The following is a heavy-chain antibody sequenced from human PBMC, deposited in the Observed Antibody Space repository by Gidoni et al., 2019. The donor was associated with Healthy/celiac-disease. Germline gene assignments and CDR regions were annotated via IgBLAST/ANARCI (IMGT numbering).Heavy chain of an antibody. CDR3: ARERVVVVPAAMQATQSAGFDY. CDR2: IIPIRCIA. J-gene: IGHJ4*02. Sequence: QVQLLPSGAAVKKPGSSVKVSCKASGRTFSISATSCVRQAPGQGLEWMGRIIPIRCIANYSQKFQGRVKITADKSSSTAYMELSSLRSEDTAVYYWARERVVVVPAAMQATQSAGFDYWGQGTLVTVSS. CDR1: GRTFSISA. V-gene: IGHV1-69*04. D-gene: IGHD2-2*01.